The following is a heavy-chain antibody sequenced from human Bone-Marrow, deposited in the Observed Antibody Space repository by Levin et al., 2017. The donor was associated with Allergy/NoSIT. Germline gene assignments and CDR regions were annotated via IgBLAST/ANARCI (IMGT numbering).Heavy chain of an antibody. V-gene: IGHV3-30*18. CDR1: GFTFTSYA. Sequence: GGSLRLSCAASGFTFTSYAFHWVRQAPGKGLEWVAVISNDGKNEYYAGVAEGRFTISRDDSKNTVYLQVHSLRPEDTALYYCVKEFWGATVTTPDYWGQGTLVTV. D-gene: IGHD4-17*01. CDR2: ISNDGKNE. J-gene: IGHJ4*02. CDR3: VKEFWGATVTTPDY.